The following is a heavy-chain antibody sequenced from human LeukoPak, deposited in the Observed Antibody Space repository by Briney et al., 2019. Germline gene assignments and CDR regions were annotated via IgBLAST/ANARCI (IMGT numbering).Heavy chain of an antibody. CDR1: GGTFSSYA. CDR3: ARHTIFGVVPFDY. J-gene: IGHJ4*02. Sequence: ASVKVSCKASGGTFSSYAISWVRQAPGQGLEWMGGIIPIFGTANYAQKSQGRVTITADESTSTAYMELSSLRSEDTAVYYCARHTIFGVVPFDYWGQGTLVTVSS. D-gene: IGHD3-3*01. V-gene: IGHV1-69*13. CDR2: IIPIFGTA.